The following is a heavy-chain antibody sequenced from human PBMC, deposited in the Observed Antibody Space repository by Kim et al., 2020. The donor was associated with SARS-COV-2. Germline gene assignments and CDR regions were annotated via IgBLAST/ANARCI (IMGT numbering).Heavy chain of an antibody. CDR1: GFTFSSYS. CDR2: ISSSSSYI. Sequence: GGSLRLSCAASGFTFSSYSMNWVRQAPGKGLEWVSSISSSSSYIYYADSVKGRFTISRDNAKNSLYLQMNSLRAEDTAVYYCARAGFMVRGVVQFDPWGQGTLVTVSS. D-gene: IGHD3-10*01. J-gene: IGHJ5*02. V-gene: IGHV3-21*01. CDR3: ARAGFMVRGVVQFDP.